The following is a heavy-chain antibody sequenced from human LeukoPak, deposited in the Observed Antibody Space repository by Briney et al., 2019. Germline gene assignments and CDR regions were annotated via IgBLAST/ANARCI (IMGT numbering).Heavy chain of an antibody. D-gene: IGHD2-21*02. J-gene: IGHJ3*02. Sequence: SVKVSCKASGGTFSSYAISWVRQAPGQGLEWMGGIIPIFGTANYAQEFQGRVTITADESTSTAYMELSSLRSEDTAVYYCARGLVTRSFRVAFDIWGQGTMVTVSS. V-gene: IGHV1-69*13. CDR1: GGTFSSYA. CDR3: ARGLVTRSFRVAFDI. CDR2: IIPIFGTA.